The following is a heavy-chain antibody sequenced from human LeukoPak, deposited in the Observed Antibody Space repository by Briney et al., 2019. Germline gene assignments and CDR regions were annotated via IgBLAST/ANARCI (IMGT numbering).Heavy chain of an antibody. V-gene: IGHV3-11*01. Sequence: GVSLRLSCAASGFTFSDYYMSWIRQAPGKGLEWVSYISSSGSTIYYADSVKGRFTISRDNAKNSLYLQMNSLRAEDTAVYYCARESTGYDILTGYYRGNFDYWGQGTLVTVSS. D-gene: IGHD3-9*01. J-gene: IGHJ4*02. CDR1: GFTFSDYY. CDR2: ISSSGSTI. CDR3: ARESTGYDILTGYYRGNFDY.